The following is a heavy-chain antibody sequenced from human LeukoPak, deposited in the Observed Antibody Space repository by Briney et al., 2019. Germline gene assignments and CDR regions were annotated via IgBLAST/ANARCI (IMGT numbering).Heavy chain of an antibody. CDR2: INPGGADT. CDR1: GYSFTSYW. Sequence: PWESLKISCKGSGYSFTSYWMGWVRQTPGKGLEWMGFINPGGADTKYTPSFQGRVTITTDKSISTAYMEWSSLKAYDTAVYYCARREPTVDRVTAKCTVDDWGQGTPVTVSS. V-gene: IGHV5-51*01. J-gene: IGHJ6*01. D-gene: IGHD2-21*02. CDR3: ARREPTVDRVTAKCTVDD.